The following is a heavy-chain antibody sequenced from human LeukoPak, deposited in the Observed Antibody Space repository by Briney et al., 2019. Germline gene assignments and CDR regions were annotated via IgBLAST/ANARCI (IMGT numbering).Heavy chain of an antibody. CDR3: ARDRSSYYYDSSGYYYGSNWFDP. CDR2: IYHSGST. D-gene: IGHD3-22*01. CDR1: GGSISSGGYY. J-gene: IGHJ5*02. V-gene: IGHV4-30-2*01. Sequence: SETLSLTCTVSGGSISSGGYYWSWIRQPPGKGLEWIGYIYHSGSTYYNPSLKSRVTISVDRSKNQFSLKLSSVTAADTAVYYCARDRSSYYYDSSGYYYGSNWFDPWGQGTLVTVPS.